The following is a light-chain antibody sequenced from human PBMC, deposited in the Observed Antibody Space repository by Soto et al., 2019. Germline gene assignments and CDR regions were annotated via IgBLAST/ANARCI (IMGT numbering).Light chain of an antibody. CDR2: GNN. CDR3: QSYDSSLSGYV. V-gene: IGLV1-40*01. Sequence: QSVLTQPPSVSGAPGQRVTISCTGRSSNIGAYYDVHWYQQLPGTAPKLLIHGNNNRPSGVPDRFSGSKSGTSASLAITGLRAEDEADYYCQSYDSSLSGYVFGTGTKVTVL. CDR1: SSNIGAYYD. J-gene: IGLJ1*01.